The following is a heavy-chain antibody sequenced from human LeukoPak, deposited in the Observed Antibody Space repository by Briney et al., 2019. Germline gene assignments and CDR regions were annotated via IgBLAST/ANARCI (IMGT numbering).Heavy chain of an antibody. CDR1: GYTFTSYD. CDR2: MNPNSGNT. D-gene: IGHD3-10*01. V-gene: IGHV1-8*03. CDR3: ARAANHYGSGSYFY. Sequence: GASVKVSCKASGYTFTSYDINWVRQATGQGLEWMGWMNPNSGNTGYAQKFQGRVTITRNTSMSTAYMELSSLRSEDTAVYYCARAANHYGSGSYFYWGQGTLVTVSS. J-gene: IGHJ4*02.